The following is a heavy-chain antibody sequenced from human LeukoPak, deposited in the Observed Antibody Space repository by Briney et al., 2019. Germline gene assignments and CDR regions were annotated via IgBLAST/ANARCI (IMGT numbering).Heavy chain of an antibody. CDR1: GFSVSGNY. V-gene: IGHV3-53*01. CDR2: VYSGGST. Sequence: PGGSLRLSCAASGFSVSGNYMSWVRQAPGKGPEWVSVVYSGGSTYYADSVKGRFSISRDNSKNTLYLQMNSLRAEDTAVYYCARGGYYWEHAFDIWGQGTMVTVSS. D-gene: IGHD2-8*01. J-gene: IGHJ3*02. CDR3: ARGGYYWEHAFDI.